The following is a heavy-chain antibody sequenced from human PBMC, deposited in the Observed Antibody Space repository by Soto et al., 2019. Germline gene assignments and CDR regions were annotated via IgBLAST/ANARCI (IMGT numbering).Heavy chain of an antibody. J-gene: IGHJ6*02. CDR3: AAMNSAHYYYYYGMDV. D-gene: IGHD3-16*01. V-gene: IGHV1-58*01. CDR2: IVVGSGNT. Sequence: QMQLVQSGPEVKKPGTSVKVSCKASGFTFTSSAVQWVRQARGQRLEWIGWIVVGSGNTNYAQKFQERVTITRDMSTSTAYMELSSLRSEDTAVYYCAAMNSAHYYYYYGMDVWGQGTTVTVSS. CDR1: GFTFTSSA.